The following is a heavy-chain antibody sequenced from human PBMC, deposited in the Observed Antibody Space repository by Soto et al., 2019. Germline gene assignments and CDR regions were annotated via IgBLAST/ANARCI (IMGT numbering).Heavy chain of an antibody. V-gene: IGHV1-69*13. J-gene: IGHJ6*02. CDR3: ARDLISNYHYYGMDV. Sequence: ASVKVSCKASADTFSSSAFSWVRQAPGQGLEWMGGIIPFFHAANYAQRFQGRVTITADESTSTVYMELSSLRSEDTALYYCARDLISNYHYYGMDVWGQGTLVTVSS. CDR2: IIPFFHAA. CDR1: ADTFSSSA.